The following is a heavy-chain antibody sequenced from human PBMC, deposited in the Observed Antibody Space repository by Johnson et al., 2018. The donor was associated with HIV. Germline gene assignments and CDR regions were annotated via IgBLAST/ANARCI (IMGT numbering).Heavy chain of an antibody. V-gene: IGHV3-30*03. CDR2: ISYDGSNK. CDR3: ARAGYSSGWYERAFDI. D-gene: IGHD6-19*01. Sequence: QVQLVESGGGVVQPGRSLRLSCAASGFTFSSSAMHWVRQAPGKGLEWVAVISYDGSNKYYADSVKGRFTISRDNSKNMLYLQMNSLGVEDTAVYYCARAGYSSGWYERAFDIWGQGTMVTVSS. CDR1: GFTFSSSA. J-gene: IGHJ3*02.